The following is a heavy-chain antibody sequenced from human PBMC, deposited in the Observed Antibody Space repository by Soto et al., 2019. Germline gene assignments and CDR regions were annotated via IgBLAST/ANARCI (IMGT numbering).Heavy chain of an antibody. CDR3: ARGGGSAYIWGSYRYFWFDP. D-gene: IGHD3-16*02. CDR1: GGSFSGYY. J-gene: IGHJ5*02. Sequence: PSETLSLTCAVYGGSFSGYYWSWIRQPPGKGLEWIGEINHSGSTNYNPSLKSRVTISVDTSKNQFSLKLSSVTAADTAVYYCARGGGSAYIWGSYRYFWFDPWGQGTLVTVSS. CDR2: INHSGST. V-gene: IGHV4-34*01.